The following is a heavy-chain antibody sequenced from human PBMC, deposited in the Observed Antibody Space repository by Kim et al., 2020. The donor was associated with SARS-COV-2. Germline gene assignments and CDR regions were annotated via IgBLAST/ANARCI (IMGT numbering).Heavy chain of an antibody. CDR2: IGLGGGST. CDR1: GFTFSSYA. CDR3: AKGWGLDY. D-gene: IGHD3-16*01. V-gene: IGHV3-23*01. J-gene: IGHJ4*02. Sequence: GGSLRLSCAASGFTFSSYAMSWVRQAPGKGLEWVSGIGLGGGSTYYADSVKGRFTISRDNSKNTLFLQMNSLRAEDTAVYYCAKGWGLDYWGQGTLVTVSS.